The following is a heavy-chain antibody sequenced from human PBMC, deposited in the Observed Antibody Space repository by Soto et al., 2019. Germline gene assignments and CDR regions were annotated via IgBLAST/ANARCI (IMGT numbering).Heavy chain of an antibody. J-gene: IGHJ4*02. CDR1: GGSINNYY. D-gene: IGHD6-19*01. CDR3: ARVGASAWFFDY. V-gene: IGHV4-59*13. Sequence: NPSETLSLTCRVSGGSINNYYWSWIRQPPGKGLEWIGYIYYSGSTKYNPSLNSRVTMSVDTSRNQFSLKLTSVTPADTAVYYCARVGASAWFFDYWGQGALVTVSS. CDR2: IYYSGST.